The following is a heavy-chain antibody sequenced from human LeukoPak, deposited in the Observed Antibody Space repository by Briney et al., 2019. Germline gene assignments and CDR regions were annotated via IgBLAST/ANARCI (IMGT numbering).Heavy chain of an antibody. J-gene: IGHJ4*02. D-gene: IGHD4-23*01. Sequence: SETLSLTCTVSGASIRSYYWSWIRQAPGKGLEWVGFISYSGYTSYSPSLKSRVAISVDTSESQFSLRLTSMTAADTAIYYCARGRNDNGGMFFDSWAQGTLVTVSS. CDR3: ARGRNDNGGMFFDS. V-gene: IGHV4-59*01. CDR1: GASIRSYY. CDR2: ISYSGYT.